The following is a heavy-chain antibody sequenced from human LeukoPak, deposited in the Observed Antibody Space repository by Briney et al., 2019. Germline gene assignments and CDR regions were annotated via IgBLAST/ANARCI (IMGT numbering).Heavy chain of an antibody. CDR1: GFTFSSQW. D-gene: IGHD3-22*01. CDR3: ARDLYRIVVVPHYFDY. Sequence: GGSLRLSCAASGFTFSSQWMSWVRQAPGKGLEWVAIVNQGGTQNYYVDSVKGRFTISRDNAENSLYLQMNSLRAEDTAVYYCARDLYRIVVVPHYFDYWGQGTLVTVSS. CDR2: VNQGGTQN. V-gene: IGHV3-7*01. J-gene: IGHJ4*02.